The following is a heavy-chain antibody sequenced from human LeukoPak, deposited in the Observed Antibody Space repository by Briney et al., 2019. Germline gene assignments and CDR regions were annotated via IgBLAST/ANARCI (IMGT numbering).Heavy chain of an antibody. CDR1: GFTFSSYS. CDR2: ITASGTAM. Sequence: PRGSLRLSCAASGFTFSSYSMNWVRQAPGKGLEWVSHITASGTAMFYADSVKGRFTISRDNAKNSLYLQMNSLRDEDTAVYYCASSGSYRFDYWGQGTLVTVSS. V-gene: IGHV3-48*02. D-gene: IGHD1-26*01. CDR3: ASSGSYRFDY. J-gene: IGHJ4*02.